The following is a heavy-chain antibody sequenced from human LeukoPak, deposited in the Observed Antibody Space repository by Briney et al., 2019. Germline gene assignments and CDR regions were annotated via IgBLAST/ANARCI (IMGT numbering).Heavy chain of an antibody. D-gene: IGHD1-26*01. J-gene: IGHJ4*02. CDR2: INTNTGNP. CDR3: ARATRRSGSYDRVIDY. Sequence: ASVKVSCKASGYTFTSYAMNWVRQAPGQGLEWMGWINTNTGNPTYAQGFTGRFVFSLDTSVSTAYLQISSLKAEDTAVYCCARATRRSGSYDRVIDYWGQGTLVTVSS. CDR1: GYTFTSYA. V-gene: IGHV7-4-1*02.